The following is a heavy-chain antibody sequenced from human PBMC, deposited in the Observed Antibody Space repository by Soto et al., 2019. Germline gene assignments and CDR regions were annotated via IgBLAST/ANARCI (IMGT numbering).Heavy chain of an antibody. CDR1: GGSISSYY. CDR2: IYYSGST. J-gene: IGHJ4*02. V-gene: IGHV4-59*01. CDR3: ARTTRDGYNLYYFDY. D-gene: IGHD5-12*01. Sequence: TSETLSLTCTVSGGSISSYYWSWIRQPPGKGLEWIGYIYYSGSTNYNPSLKSRVTISVDTSKNQFSLKLSSVTAADTAVYYCARTTRDGYNLYYFDYWGQGTLVTVSS.